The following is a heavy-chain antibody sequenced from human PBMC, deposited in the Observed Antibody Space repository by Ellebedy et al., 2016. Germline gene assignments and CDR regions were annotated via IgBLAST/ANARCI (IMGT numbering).Heavy chain of an antibody. J-gene: IGHJ4*02. CDR3: AKGHSNYVLPFDY. Sequence: GGSLRLSXAASGFTFSSYAMSWVRQAPGKGLEWVSAISGSGGSTYYADSVKGWFTISRDNSKNTLYLQMNSLRAEDTAVYYCAKGHSNYVLPFDYWGQGTLVTVSS. D-gene: IGHD4-11*01. CDR2: ISGSGGST. CDR1: GFTFSSYA. V-gene: IGHV3-23*01.